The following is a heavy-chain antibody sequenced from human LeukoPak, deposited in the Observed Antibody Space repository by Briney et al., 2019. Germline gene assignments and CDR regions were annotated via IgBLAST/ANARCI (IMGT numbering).Heavy chain of an antibody. CDR3: AKHNIDY. D-gene: IGHD1-1*01. CDR1: GFTFSDYA. CDR2: VTYSGAPT. Sequence: PGGPLRLSCAASGFTFSDYAMSWVRQAPGKGLEWVSAVTYSGAPTYYADSVKGRFTISRDNSKNTLYLQMNSLRAEDTAVYYCAKHNIDYWGQGTLVTVSS. J-gene: IGHJ4*02. V-gene: IGHV3-23*01.